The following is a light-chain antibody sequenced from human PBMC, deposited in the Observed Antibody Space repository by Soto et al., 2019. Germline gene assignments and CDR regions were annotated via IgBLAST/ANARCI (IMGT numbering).Light chain of an antibody. CDR2: EAS. J-gene: IGKJ1*01. V-gene: IGKV1-5*03. CDR3: QQYYDFRT. CDR1: QGVSTW. Sequence: IQLTQSPSTLSGSVGDRVTITCRASQGVSTWLAWYQQRPSQAPKLLVYEASKLQSGVPSRFSASGSVRDFTLTISSLQPEDSATYYCQQYYDFRTLGQGTKVDI.